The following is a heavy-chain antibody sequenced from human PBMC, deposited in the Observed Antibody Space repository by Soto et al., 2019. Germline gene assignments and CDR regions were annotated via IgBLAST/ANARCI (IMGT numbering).Heavy chain of an antibody. V-gene: IGHV4-61*01. D-gene: IGHD4-17*01. Sequence: PSETLSLTCSVSGGSVSDKTYYWSWIRQPPGKELEWIGYIYYSGTTNHNPSLKSRVTISVDTSKNQFSLRLSSVTAADTALYYCARTTAVPNTLRSRYYFDYWGQGTLVTVSS. CDR1: GGSVSDKTYY. CDR2: IYYSGTT. CDR3: ARTTAVPNTLRSRYYFDY. J-gene: IGHJ4*02.